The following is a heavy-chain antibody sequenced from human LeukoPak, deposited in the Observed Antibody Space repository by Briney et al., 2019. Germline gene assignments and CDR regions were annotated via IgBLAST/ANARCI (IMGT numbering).Heavy chain of an antibody. J-gene: IGHJ4*02. Sequence: GGSLRLSCAASGFTFSSYEMNWVRQAPGKGLEWVSYISSSGSTIYYADSVKGRFTISRDNAKNSLYLQLNSLRAEDTAVYYCARDPMVRGLISNTFDYWSQGTLVTVSS. D-gene: IGHD3-10*01. CDR3: ARDPMVRGLISNTFDY. CDR1: GFTFSSYE. V-gene: IGHV3-48*03. CDR2: ISSSGSTI.